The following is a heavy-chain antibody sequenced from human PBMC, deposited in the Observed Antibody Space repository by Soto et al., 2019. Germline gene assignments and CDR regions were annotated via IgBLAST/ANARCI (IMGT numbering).Heavy chain of an antibody. Sequence: QLQLQEPGPGLVKPSETLSLTCTVSGGSISSSSYYWGWIRQPPGKGLEWIGSIYYSGSTYYNPSLKSRVPISVVTSKTQLSLKLGSVTAADTAVYYCARLISWGSGGYNDFDYWGQGTLVTVSS. V-gene: IGHV4-39*01. CDR2: IYYSGST. J-gene: IGHJ4*02. D-gene: IGHD1-26*01. CDR1: GGSISSSSYY. CDR3: ARLISWGSGGYNDFDY.